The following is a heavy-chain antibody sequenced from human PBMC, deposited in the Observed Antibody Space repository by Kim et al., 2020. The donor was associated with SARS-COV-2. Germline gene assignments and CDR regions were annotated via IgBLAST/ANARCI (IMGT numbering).Heavy chain of an antibody. CDR3: ARAFLAAAGTGTWFDP. CDR1: GYTFTGYY. Sequence: ASVKVSCKASGYTFTGYYMHWVRQAPGQGLEWMGRINPNSGGTNYAQKFQGRVTMTRDTSISTAYMELSRLRSDDTAVYYCARAFLAAAGTGTWFDPWGQGTLVTVSS. J-gene: IGHJ5*02. CDR2: INPNSGGT. V-gene: IGHV1-2*06. D-gene: IGHD6-13*01.